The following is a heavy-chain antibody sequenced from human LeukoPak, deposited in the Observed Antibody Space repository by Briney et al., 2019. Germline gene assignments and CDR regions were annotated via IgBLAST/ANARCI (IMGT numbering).Heavy chain of an antibody. V-gene: IGHV1-8*01. CDR2: MNPNSGNT. CDR3: ARAGVAVAGTPIDY. Sequence: GASVKVSCKASGYTFTSYDINWVRQATGQGLEWMGWMNPNSGNTGYAQKLQGGVTMTRNTSISTAYMELSSLRSEDTAVYYCARAGVAVAGTPIDYWGQGTLVTVSS. CDR1: GYTFTSYD. J-gene: IGHJ4*02. D-gene: IGHD6-19*01.